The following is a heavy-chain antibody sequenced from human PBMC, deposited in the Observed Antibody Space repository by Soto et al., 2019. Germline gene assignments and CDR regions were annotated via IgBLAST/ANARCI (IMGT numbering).Heavy chain of an antibody. CDR3: QAWTFGVVKNGY. V-gene: IGHV3-73*01. D-gene: IGHD3-3*01. Sequence: GGSLRLSCAASGFTFSGSAMHWVRQASGKGLEWVGRIRSKANSYATAYAASVKGRFTISRDDSKNTAYLQMNSLKTEDTAVYYCQAWTFGVVKNGYWGQGTLVTVSS. CDR2: IRSKANSYAT. CDR1: GFTFSGSA. J-gene: IGHJ4*02.